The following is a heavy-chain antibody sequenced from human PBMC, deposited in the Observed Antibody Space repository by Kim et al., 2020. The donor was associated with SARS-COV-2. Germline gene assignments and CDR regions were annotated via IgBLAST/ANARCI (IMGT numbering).Heavy chain of an antibody. V-gene: IGHV4-39*01. D-gene: IGHD2-8*01. CDR2: IYYSGST. J-gene: IGHJ4*02. CDR1: GGSISSSSYY. Sequence: SETLCLTCTVSGGSISSSSYYWGWIRQPPGKGLEWIGSIYYSGSTYYNPSLKSRVTISVDTSKNQFSLKLSSVTAADTAVYYCARHVTRDKEWWDLDYWGQGTLVTVSS. CDR3: ARHVTRDKEWWDLDY.